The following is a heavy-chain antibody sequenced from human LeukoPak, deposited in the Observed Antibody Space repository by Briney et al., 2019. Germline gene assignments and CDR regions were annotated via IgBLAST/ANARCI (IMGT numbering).Heavy chain of an antibody. D-gene: IGHD3-16*01. CDR1: GFIFSDYG. Sequence: PGGSLRLSCAASGFIFSDYGMHWVRQAPGKGLEWVAVLSYDGSNEYYADSVKGRFTISRDNSKNTLHLQMNNLRAEDTAVYYCAKAGGEIYNAFDIWGQGTMVTVSS. J-gene: IGHJ3*02. CDR3: AKAGGEIYNAFDI. V-gene: IGHV3-30*18. CDR2: LSYDGSNE.